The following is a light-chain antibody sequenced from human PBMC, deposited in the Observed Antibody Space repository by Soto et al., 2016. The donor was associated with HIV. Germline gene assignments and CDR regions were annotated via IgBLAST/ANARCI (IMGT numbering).Light chain of an antibody. J-gene: IGKJ1*01. Sequence: DIQLTQSPSFLSASVGDRVTITCRASQGISSYLAWYQQKPGKAPKLLIYAASTLQSGVPSRFSGSGSGTEFTLTISSLQPEDFATYYCQKYDRAPGTFGQGTKVEIK. V-gene: IGKV1-9*01. CDR2: AAS. CDR1: QGISSY. CDR3: QKYDRAPGT.